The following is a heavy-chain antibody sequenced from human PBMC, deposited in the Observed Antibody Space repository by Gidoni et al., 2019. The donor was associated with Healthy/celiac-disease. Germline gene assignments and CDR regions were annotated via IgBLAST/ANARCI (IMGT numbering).Heavy chain of an antibody. Sequence: VQLVESGGGLVRPGGSLRLSCAASGFTVSSNYMSWVRQAPGKGLEWVSVIYSGGSTYYADSVKGRFTISRDNSKNTLYLQMNSLRAEDTAVYYCAREGVGATPGYYYYGMDVWGQGTTVTVSS. CDR2: IYSGGST. CDR3: AREGVGATPGYYYYGMDV. J-gene: IGHJ6*02. CDR1: GFTVSSNY. D-gene: IGHD1-26*01. V-gene: IGHV3-66*01.